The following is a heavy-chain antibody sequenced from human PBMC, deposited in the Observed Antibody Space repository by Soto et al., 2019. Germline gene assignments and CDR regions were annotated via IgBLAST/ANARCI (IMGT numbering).Heavy chain of an antibody. D-gene: IGHD6-19*01. V-gene: IGHV3-7*05. CDR2: VKQDGSEI. CDR3: ARDPGISIGWYYFDY. J-gene: IGHJ4*02. Sequence: EVHLVESGGGLVQSGGSLRLSCAASGFTFSNHWMTWVRQAPGKGLEWVASVKQDGSEIYYGDSVKGRFTISRDNAKNSLFLQLNSLRAEDTAIYYCARDPGISIGWYYFDYWGQGTLVTVSS. CDR1: GFTFSNHW.